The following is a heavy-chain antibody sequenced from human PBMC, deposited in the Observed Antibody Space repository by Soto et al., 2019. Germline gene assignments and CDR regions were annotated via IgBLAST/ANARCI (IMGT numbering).Heavy chain of an antibody. J-gene: IGHJ3*02. CDR2: IIPIFGTA. D-gene: IGHD2-21*02. V-gene: IGHV1-69*01. CDR3: ARQRDREAFEI. Sequence: QVQLVQSGAEVKKPGSSVKFSCKASGGTFSSYAISWVRQAPGQGLEWMGGIIPIFGTANYAQKFQGRVTIPADESTSTAYMELSSLRDEDTAVDYWARQRDREAFEIWGPGTMDTVAS. CDR1: GGTFSSYA.